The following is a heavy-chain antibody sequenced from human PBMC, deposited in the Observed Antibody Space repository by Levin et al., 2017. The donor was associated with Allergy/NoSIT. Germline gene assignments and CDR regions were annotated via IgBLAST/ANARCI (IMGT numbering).Heavy chain of an antibody. V-gene: IGHV4-39*01. CDR3: ASRTLTISSGWRDVTTLFDY. CDR1: GGSISSSSYY. D-gene: IGHD1-1*01. Sequence: SETLSLTCTVSGGSISSSSYYWGWIRQPPGKGLEWIGTIYYSGSTYYNPSLKSRVTISVDTSKSQFSLKLRSVTAADTAVYYCASRTLTISSGWRDVTTLFDYWGQGALVTVSS. J-gene: IGHJ4*02. CDR2: IYYSGST.